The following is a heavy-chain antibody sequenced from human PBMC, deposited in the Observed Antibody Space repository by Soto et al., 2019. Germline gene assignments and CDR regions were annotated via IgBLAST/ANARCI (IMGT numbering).Heavy chain of an antibody. CDR3: AKHLWFGESVFDP. CDR1: GFTFSSYG. D-gene: IGHD3-10*01. Sequence: EVQLLESGGGLVQPGGSLRLSCAGTGFTFSSYGMSWVRQAPGKGLERVSTIRGSAGNANYADSVKGRFTISRDDSTNTVHLQMNSLRPDDTAVYYCAKHLWFGESVFDPWGQGTLVVVSS. J-gene: IGHJ5*02. CDR2: IRGSAGNA. V-gene: IGHV3-23*01.